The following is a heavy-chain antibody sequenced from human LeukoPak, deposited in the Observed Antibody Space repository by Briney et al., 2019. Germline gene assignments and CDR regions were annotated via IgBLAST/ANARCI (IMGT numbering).Heavy chain of an antibody. J-gene: IGHJ4*02. D-gene: IGHD6-13*01. V-gene: IGHV4-38-2*02. CDR1: GYSISSGYY. Sequence: SETLSLTCTVSGYSISSGYYWGWIRQPPGKGLEWIGSIYHSGSTYYNPSLKSRVTISVDTSKNQFSLKLSSVTAADTAVYYCARGKRSWIAAAGYFDYWGQGTPVTVSS. CDR2: IYHSGST. CDR3: ARGKRSWIAAAGYFDY.